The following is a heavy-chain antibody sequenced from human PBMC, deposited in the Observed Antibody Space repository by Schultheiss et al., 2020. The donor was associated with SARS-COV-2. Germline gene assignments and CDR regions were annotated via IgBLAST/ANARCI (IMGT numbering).Heavy chain of an antibody. CDR3: ARQPKYSSSSANNYFYGMDV. J-gene: IGHJ6*02. V-gene: IGHV5-51*01. Sequence: GESLKISCKGSGYSFTSYWIGWVRQMPGKGLEWMGIIYPRDSDTRYSPSFQGQVTISADKSISTAYLQWSSLKASDTAMYYCARQPKYSSSSANNYFYGMDVWGQGTTVTVSS. CDR2: IYPRDSDT. D-gene: IGHD6-6*01. CDR1: GYSFTSYW.